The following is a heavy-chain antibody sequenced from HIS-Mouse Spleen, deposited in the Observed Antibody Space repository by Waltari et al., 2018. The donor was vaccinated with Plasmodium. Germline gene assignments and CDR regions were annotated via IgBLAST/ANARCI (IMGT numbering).Heavy chain of an antibody. J-gene: IGHJ4*02. Sequence: QVQLQESGPGLVKPSENLSLTCTVSGGSISSYYLNWIRQPPGKGLEWIGYIYYSGSTNYNPSLKSRVTISVDTSKNQFSLKLSSVTAADTAVYYCAREVNSGTFDYWGQGTLVTVSS. CDR2: IYYSGST. D-gene: IGHD1-26*01. V-gene: IGHV4-59*01. CDR3: AREVNSGTFDY. CDR1: GGSISSYY.